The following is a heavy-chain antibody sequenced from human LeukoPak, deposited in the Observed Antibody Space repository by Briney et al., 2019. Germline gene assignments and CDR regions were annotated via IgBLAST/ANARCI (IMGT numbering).Heavy chain of an antibody. V-gene: IGHV4-59*12. D-gene: IGHD6-13*01. Sequence: SETLSLTCTVSGGSINNYYWGWIRQPPGKGLEWIRYVHYTGSTNYNPSLKSRVTISEDTSKNQFSLKLSSVTAADTAVYYCARGIAAAAKQGGFDFWGQGTLVTVSS. CDR1: GGSINNYY. CDR3: ARGIAAAAKQGGFDF. CDR2: VHYTGST. J-gene: IGHJ4*02.